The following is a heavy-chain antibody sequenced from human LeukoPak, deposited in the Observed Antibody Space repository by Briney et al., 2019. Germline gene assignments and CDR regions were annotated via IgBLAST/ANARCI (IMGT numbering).Heavy chain of an antibody. J-gene: IGHJ6*04. Sequence: GSSVKVSCKASGGTFSSYAISWVRQAPGQGLEWMGGIIPIFGTANYAQKFQGRVTITADESTSTAYMELSSLRSEDTAVYYCASHDPRGGPYYYGMDVWGKGTTVTVSS. CDR1: GGTFSSYA. D-gene: IGHD3-16*01. CDR3: ASHDPRGGPYYYGMDV. CDR2: IIPIFGTA. V-gene: IGHV1-69*01.